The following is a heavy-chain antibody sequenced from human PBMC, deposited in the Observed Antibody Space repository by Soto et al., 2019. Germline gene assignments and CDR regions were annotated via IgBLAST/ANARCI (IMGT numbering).Heavy chain of an antibody. CDR1: GFIFSKYG. J-gene: IGHJ6*02. V-gene: IGHV3-30*18. CDR2: ISNDGSNK. D-gene: IGHD4-17*01. CDR3: AKDLDSVKPYYYYAMDV. Sequence: QVQLVESGGGVVQPGRSLRLSCAASGFIFSKYGMHWVRQAPGKGLEWVAVISNDGSNKYYADSLNGRFIISRDKSENSLYLQINSLRAEDTALYYCAKDLDSVKPYYYYAMDVWGQGTTVTVSS.